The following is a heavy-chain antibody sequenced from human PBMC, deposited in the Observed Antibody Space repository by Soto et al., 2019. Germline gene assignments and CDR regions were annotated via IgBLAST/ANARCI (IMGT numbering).Heavy chain of an antibody. CDR1: GGSVGSGAYY. V-gene: IGHV4-61*08. CDR3: AREHEVSFDDYVYYPGLGV. Sequence: ASETLSLTCTVSGGSVGSGAYYWTWIRQPPGKGLEWIGYISYSGSTNYNPSLKSRATISVDRSKNQFSLNLSSVTAADTAVYYCAREHEVSFDDYVYYPGLGVWGQGTTVTVSS. CDR2: ISYSGST. D-gene: IGHD4-17*01. J-gene: IGHJ6*02.